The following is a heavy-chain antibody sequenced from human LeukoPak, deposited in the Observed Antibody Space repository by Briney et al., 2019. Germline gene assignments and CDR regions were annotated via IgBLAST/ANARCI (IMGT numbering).Heavy chain of an antibody. CDR1: GGSISSGGYY. V-gene: IGHV4-31*03. Sequence: SQTLSLACTVSGGSISSGGYYWSWIRQHPGKGLEWIGYIYYSGSTYYNPSLKSRVTISVDTSKNQFSLKLSSVTAADTAVYYCARGCSGGSCYEAFDIWGQGTMVTVSS. J-gene: IGHJ3*02. CDR3: ARGCSGGSCYEAFDI. D-gene: IGHD2-15*01. CDR2: IYYSGST.